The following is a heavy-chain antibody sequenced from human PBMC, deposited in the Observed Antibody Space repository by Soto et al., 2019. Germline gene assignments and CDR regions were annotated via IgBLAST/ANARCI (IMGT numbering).Heavy chain of an antibody. CDR1: GGSIGSYH. Sequence: QVLLQESGPGQVKPSETLSLTCTVSGGSIGSYHWSWVRQPPGKGLEWIASVYYTGTTNYNPSLGSRVTISIDAPGNRFSMEITSVTAADTAIYYCARDTVLTGMFDFWGQGTLATVSS. J-gene: IGHJ4*02. CDR2: VYYTGTT. D-gene: IGHD4-17*01. CDR3: ARDTVLTGMFDF. V-gene: IGHV4-59*01.